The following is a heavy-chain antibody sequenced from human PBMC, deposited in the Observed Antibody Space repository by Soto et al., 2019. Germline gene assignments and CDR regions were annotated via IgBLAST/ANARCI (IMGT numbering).Heavy chain of an antibody. CDR2: ISYDGSNK. CDR3: AKEADDFWSGYNWFDP. CDR1: GFTFSSYG. V-gene: IGHV3-30*18. Sequence: GGSLRLSCAASGFTFSSYGMHWVRQAPGKGLEWVAVISYDGSNKYYADSVKGRFTISRDNSKNTLYPQMNSLRAEDTAVYYCAKEADDFWSGYNWFDPWGQGTLVTVSS. D-gene: IGHD3-3*01. J-gene: IGHJ5*02.